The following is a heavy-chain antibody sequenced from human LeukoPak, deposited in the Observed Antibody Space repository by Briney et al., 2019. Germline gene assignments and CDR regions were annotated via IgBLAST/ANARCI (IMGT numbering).Heavy chain of an antibody. Sequence: PSETLSLTCTVSGGSTSSYYWSWIRQPAGKGLEWIGRIYTSGSTNYNPSLKSRVTMSVDTSKNQFYLKLSSVTAADTAVYYCARVKKGSIVPGPYGIYGRQGTLVTVSS. D-gene: IGHD2-8*01. CDR1: GGSTSSYY. J-gene: IGHJ4*02. CDR2: IYTSGST. CDR3: ARVKKGSIVPGPYGIY. V-gene: IGHV4-4*07.